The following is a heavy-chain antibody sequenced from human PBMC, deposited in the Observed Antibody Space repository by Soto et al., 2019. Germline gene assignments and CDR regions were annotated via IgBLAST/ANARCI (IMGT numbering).Heavy chain of an antibody. CDR2: IYYSGST. V-gene: IGHV4-59*01. CDR3: ARGSSSTRAYYYYGMDV. CDR1: GGSISSYY. Sequence: PSETLSLTCTVSGGSISSYYWSWIRQPPGKGLEWTGYIYYSGSTNYNPSLKSRVTISVDTSKNQFSLKLSSVTAADTAVYYCARGSSSTRAYYYYGMDVWGQGTTVTVSS. D-gene: IGHD6-13*01. J-gene: IGHJ6*02.